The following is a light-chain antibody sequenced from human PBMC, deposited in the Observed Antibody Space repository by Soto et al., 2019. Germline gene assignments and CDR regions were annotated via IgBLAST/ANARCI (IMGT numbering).Light chain of an antibody. CDR3: QQYNSVPVI. CDR2: VAS. CDR1: QGINNY. V-gene: IGKV1-27*01. Sequence: DIQLTQSPSSLSASVGDRVTITCRASQGINNYLAWFQQKPGKVPKFLIYVASTLPSGVPSLFSGSVSGTDFTLTISSLQPEDVGTYYCQQYNSVPVIFGPGTSVEIK. J-gene: IGKJ3*01.